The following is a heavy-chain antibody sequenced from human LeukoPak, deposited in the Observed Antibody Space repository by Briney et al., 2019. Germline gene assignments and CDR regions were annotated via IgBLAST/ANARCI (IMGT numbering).Heavy chain of an antibody. D-gene: IGHD1-14*01. V-gene: IGHV3-11*01. CDR3: ARALTTGWFDP. Sequence: GGSLRLSCAASGFTFSDYYMSWIRQAPGEGLEWVSYISSSGSTIYYADSVKGRFTISRDNAKNSLYLQMNSLRAEDTAVYYCARALTTGWFDPWGQGTLVTVSS. J-gene: IGHJ5*02. CDR1: GFTFSDYY. CDR2: ISSSGSTI.